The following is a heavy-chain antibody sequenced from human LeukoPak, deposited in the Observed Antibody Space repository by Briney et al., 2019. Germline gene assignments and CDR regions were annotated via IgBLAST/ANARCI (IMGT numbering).Heavy chain of an antibody. D-gene: IGHD2-2*01. CDR1: GYTFTGYY. CDR3: ARRAHSSTDAFDI. J-gene: IGHJ3*02. V-gene: IGHV1-2*02. CDR2: INPNRGGT. Sequence: ASVKVSCKTSGYTFTGYYMHWVRQAPGQGLEWMGWINPNRGGTNYAQKFQGRVTMTRDTSISTAYMELSRLRSDDTAVYYCARRAHSSTDAFDIWGQGTMVTVSS.